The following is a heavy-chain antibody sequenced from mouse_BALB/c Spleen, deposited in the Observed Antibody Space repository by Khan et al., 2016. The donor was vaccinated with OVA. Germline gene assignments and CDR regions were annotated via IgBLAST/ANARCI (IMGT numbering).Heavy chain of an antibody. D-gene: IGHD2-10*01. J-gene: IGHJ4*01. CDR3: ARQPYYHYNVMDY. Sequence: VKLEESGPGLVAPSQSLSITCTISGFSLTNYGVHWVRQPPGKGLEWLVLMWSDGSTTYNSALKSRLTISKDNSKSQVFLKMNSLQTDDTAIDFCARQPYYHYNVMDYWGQGTSVTVSS. V-gene: IGHV2-6-1*01. CDR1: GFSLTNYG. CDR2: MWSDGST.